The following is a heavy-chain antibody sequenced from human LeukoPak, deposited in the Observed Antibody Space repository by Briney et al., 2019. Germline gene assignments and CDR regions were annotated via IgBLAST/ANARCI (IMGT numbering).Heavy chain of an antibody. J-gene: IGHJ6*03. V-gene: IGHV4-34*01. CDR2: INHSGST. D-gene: IGHD3-10*01. CDR3: ARGGGIYYGSGSYYIYYYYYMDV. Sequence: SETLSLTCAVYGGSFSGYYWSWIRQPPGKGLEWIGEINHSGSTNYNPSLKSRVTISVDTSKNQFSLKLSSVTAADTAVYYCARGGGIYYGSGSYYIYYYYYMDVWGKGTTVTVSS. CDR1: GGSFSGYY.